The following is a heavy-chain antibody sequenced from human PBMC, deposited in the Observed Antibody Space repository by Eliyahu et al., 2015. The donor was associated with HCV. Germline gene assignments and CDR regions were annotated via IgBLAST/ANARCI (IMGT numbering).Heavy chain of an antibody. CDR2: ISSSSSYI. CDR1: GFTFSSYS. J-gene: IGHJ4*02. CDR3: ARDTTMAMYYFDY. Sequence: EVQLVESGGGLVKPGGSLRLSCAASGFTFSSYSMNWVRQAPGKGLEWVSSISSSSSYIYYADSVKGRFTISRDNAKNSLYLQMNSLRAEDTAVYYCARDTTMAMYYFDYWGQGTLVTVSS. D-gene: IGHD5-24*01. V-gene: IGHV3-21*01.